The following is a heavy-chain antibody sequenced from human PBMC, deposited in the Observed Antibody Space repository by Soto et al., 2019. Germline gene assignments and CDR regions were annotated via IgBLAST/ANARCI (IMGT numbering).Heavy chain of an antibody. D-gene: IGHD3-16*02. CDR1: GGSISSYY. Sequence: PSETLSLTCTVSGGSISSYYWSWIRQPPGKGLEGIGHIYYSGSTNYNPSLKSRATISLDTSKNQFSLKLRSVTAADTAVYYCARGVEDDYVWGSYLNPYYYYGMDVWGQGTTVTVSS. CDR2: IYYSGST. V-gene: IGHV4-59*01. CDR3: ARGVEDDYVWGSYLNPYYYYGMDV. J-gene: IGHJ6*02.